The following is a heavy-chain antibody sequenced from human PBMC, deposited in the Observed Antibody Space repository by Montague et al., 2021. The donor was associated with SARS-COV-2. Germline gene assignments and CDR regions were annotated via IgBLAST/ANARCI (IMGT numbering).Heavy chain of an antibody. V-gene: IGHV4-39*01. Sequence: SETLSLTCSVSGGSITSSSYYWGWIRQSPDKGLEWIGNIYYSGSTYYNPSLKSRVTIPVDTSKYQFSLKLSSVTAADTAVYYCVSLWKYGSGSHYAPWDYYNYGVDVWGQGTTVTVSS. CDR2: IYYSGST. CDR3: VSLWKYGSGSHYAPWDYYNYGVDV. J-gene: IGHJ6*02. CDR1: GGSITSSSYY. D-gene: IGHD3-10*01.